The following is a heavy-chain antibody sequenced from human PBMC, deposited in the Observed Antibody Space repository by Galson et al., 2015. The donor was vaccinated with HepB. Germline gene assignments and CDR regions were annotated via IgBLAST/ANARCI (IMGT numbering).Heavy chain of an antibody. CDR2: IIPIFGTA. CDR3: ARVVLWFGEFDYFDY. Sequence: SVKVSCKASGGTFSSYAISWVRQAPGQGLEWMGGIIPIFGTANYAQKFQGRVTITADESTSTAYMELSSLRSEDTAVYYCARVVLWFGEFDYFDYWGQGTLVTASS. J-gene: IGHJ4*02. CDR1: GGTFSSYA. V-gene: IGHV1-69*13. D-gene: IGHD3-10*01.